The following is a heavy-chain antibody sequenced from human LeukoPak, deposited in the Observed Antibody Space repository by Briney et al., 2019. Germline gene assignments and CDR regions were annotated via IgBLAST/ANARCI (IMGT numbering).Heavy chain of an antibody. CDR2: IIPIFGTA. Sequence: SVKVSCKASGGTFSSYAISLVRQAPGQGLEWMGGIIPIFGTANYAQKFQGRVTITADESTSTAYMELSSLRSEDTAVYYCARDRLTGYCSGGSCYHGDWFDPWGQGTLVTVSS. D-gene: IGHD2-15*01. J-gene: IGHJ5*02. V-gene: IGHV1-69*01. CDR1: GGTFSSYA. CDR3: ARDRLTGYCSGGSCYHGDWFDP.